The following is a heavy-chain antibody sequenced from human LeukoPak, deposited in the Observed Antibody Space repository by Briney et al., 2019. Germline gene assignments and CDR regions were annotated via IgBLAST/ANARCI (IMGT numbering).Heavy chain of an antibody. J-gene: IGHJ6*03. CDR1: GGSFSGYY. D-gene: IGHD3-10*01. V-gene: IGHV4-34*01. CDR3: ARGGGYYGSGSYYRYYYYYYYMDV. CDR2: INHSGST. Sequence: SETLSLTCAVYGGSFSGYYWSWIRQPPGKGLEWIGEINHSGSTNYNPSLKSRVTISVDTSKNQFSLKLSSVTAADTAVYYCARGGGYYGSGSYYRYYYYYYYMDVWGKGTTVTVSS.